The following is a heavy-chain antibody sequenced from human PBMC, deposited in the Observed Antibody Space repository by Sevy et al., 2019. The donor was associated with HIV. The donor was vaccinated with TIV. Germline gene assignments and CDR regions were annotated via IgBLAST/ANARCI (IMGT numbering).Heavy chain of an antibody. Sequence: GGSLRLSCAASGFTFSSYSMNWVRQAPGKGPEWVSYISSSSSTIYYADSVKGRFTISRDNAKNSLYLQMNSLRDEDTAVYYCARGGVAHPYYYYGMDVWGQGTTVTVSS. CDR1: GFTFSSYS. D-gene: IGHD2-15*01. J-gene: IGHJ6*02. CDR2: ISSSSSTI. CDR3: ARGGVAHPYYYYGMDV. V-gene: IGHV3-48*02.